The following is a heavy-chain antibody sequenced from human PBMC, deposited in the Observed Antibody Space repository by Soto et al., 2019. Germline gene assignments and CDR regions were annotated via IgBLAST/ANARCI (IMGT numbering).Heavy chain of an antibody. Sequence: EVQLLESGGGLVQPGGSLRLSCAASGFTFSSYAMTWVRQAPGKGLEWVSIISGSGGATYYADSVKGRSTISRDNSKNTLYLQMNSLRAGDTAVYYCAKEDNYYDGSGYYLEYFHHWGQGTLVTVSS. D-gene: IGHD3-22*01. CDR2: ISGSGGAT. J-gene: IGHJ1*01. CDR1: GFTFSSYA. V-gene: IGHV3-23*01. CDR3: AKEDNYYDGSGYYLEYFHH.